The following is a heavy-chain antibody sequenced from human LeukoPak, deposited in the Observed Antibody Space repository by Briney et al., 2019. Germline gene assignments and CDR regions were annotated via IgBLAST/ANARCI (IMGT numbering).Heavy chain of an antibody. CDR3: ARDPVDYYDSSGYRTGY. V-gene: IGHV4-30-4*08. Sequence: SQTLSLTCTLSGGSISSGDYYWSWIRQPPGNGLEWIGYIYYSGSTYYNPSLKSRVTISVDTSKHQFSLKLSSVTAADTAVYYCARDPVDYYDSSGYRTGYWGQGTLVTVSS. CDR1: GGSISSGDYY. D-gene: IGHD3-22*01. J-gene: IGHJ4*02. CDR2: IYYSGST.